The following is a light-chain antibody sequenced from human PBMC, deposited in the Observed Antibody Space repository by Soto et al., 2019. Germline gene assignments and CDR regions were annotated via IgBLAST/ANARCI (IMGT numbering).Light chain of an antibody. CDR3: TSFTSSSNQV. Sequence: QSALTQPASVSGSPGQSITISCTGTSGDVDAFDYVSWYQQHPGKAPKLMIFEVSDRPSGVSDRFSGSKSGSTASLTISGLQAEDEADYFCTSFTSSSNQVLGTGTKVT. V-gene: IGLV2-14*01. J-gene: IGLJ1*01. CDR1: SGDVDAFDY. CDR2: EVS.